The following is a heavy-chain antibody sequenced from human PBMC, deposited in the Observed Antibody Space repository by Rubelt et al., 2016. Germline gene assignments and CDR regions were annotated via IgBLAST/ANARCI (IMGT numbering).Heavy chain of an antibody. CDR3: ARVGYYDSSGYYHYYFDY. D-gene: IGHD3-22*01. V-gene: IGHV4-34*11. CDR2: IYYSGST. CDR1: GGSFSGYY. Sequence: QVQLQQWGAGLLKPSETLSLTCAVYGGSFSGYYWSWIRQPPGKGLEWIGYIYYSGSTNYNPSLKSRVTISVDTSKNQFSLKLSSVTAADTAVYYCARVGYYDSSGYYHYYFDYWGQGTLVTVSS. J-gene: IGHJ4*02.